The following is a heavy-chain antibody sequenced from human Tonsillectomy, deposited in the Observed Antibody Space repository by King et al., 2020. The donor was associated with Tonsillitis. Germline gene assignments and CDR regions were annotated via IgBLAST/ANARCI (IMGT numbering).Heavy chain of an antibody. J-gene: IGHJ5*02. CDR3: AKDYSDYYDSNGHYYVFDH. V-gene: IGHV3-30*02. CDR1: GFTFDRYG. D-gene: IGHD3-22*01. CDR2: IRYDGSNE. Sequence: VQLVESGGHVVQPGGSLRLSCAASGFTFDRYGMHWVRQAPGKGLEWVEFIRYDGSNEYYADSVKGRFSISRDNSKNTLYLQMNSLRAEDTAVYYCAKDYSDYYDSNGHYYVFDHWGQGTLVTVSS.